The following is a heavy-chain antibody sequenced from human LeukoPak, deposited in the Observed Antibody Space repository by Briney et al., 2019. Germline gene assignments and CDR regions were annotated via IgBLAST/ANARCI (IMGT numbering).Heavy chain of an antibody. V-gene: IGHV1-2*02. D-gene: IGHD5-12*01. J-gene: IGHJ4*02. CDR2: INPNSGGT. Sequence: VASVTVSCKASGYTFTGYYMHWVRQAPGQGLEWMGWINPNSGGTNYAQKFQGRVTMTRDTSISTAYMELSRLRSDDTAVYYCARPPRGYDRKFDYWGQGTLVTVSS. CDR3: ARPPRGYDRKFDY. CDR1: GYTFTGYY.